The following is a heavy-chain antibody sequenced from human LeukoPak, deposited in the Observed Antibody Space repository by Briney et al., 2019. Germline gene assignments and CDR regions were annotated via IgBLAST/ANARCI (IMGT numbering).Heavy chain of an antibody. Sequence: SETLSLTCTVSGGSISSSSYYWGWIRQPPGKGLEWIGSIYHSGSTYYKPSLKSRVTISVDTSKNQFSLKLSSVTAADTAVYFCARQGRRMGYDFWSGYRHFDYWGQGTLVTVSS. CDR1: GGSISSSSYY. CDR2: IYHSGST. D-gene: IGHD3-3*01. CDR3: ARQGRRMGYDFWSGYRHFDY. J-gene: IGHJ4*02. V-gene: IGHV4-39*01.